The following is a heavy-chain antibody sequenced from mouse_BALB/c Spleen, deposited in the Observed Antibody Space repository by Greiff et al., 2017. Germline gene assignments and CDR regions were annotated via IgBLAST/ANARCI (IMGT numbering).Heavy chain of an antibody. V-gene: IGHV5-17*02. CDR2: ISSGSSTI. J-gene: IGHJ4*01. Sequence: EVQLVESGGGLVKPGGSLKLSCAASGFTFSSYAMSWVRQTPEKRLEWVASISSGSSTIYYADTVKGRFTISRDNPKNTLFLQMTRLRSEDTAMYYCARNPQDIRRSCYYAMDYWGQGTSVTVSS. CDR3: ARNPQDIRRSCYYAMDY. D-gene: IGHD2-12*01. CDR1: GFTFSSYA.